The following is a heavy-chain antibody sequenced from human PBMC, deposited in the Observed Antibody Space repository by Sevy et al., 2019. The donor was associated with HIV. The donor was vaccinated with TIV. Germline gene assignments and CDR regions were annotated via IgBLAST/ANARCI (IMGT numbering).Heavy chain of an antibody. Sequence: GGSLRLSCAASGFTFSKYSMSWVRQPPGKGLEWVSTLSFGCGEINHADSVKGRFTISRDNSKNSLYLQMNNLRAEDTAVYYCAREGCTKPHDYRGQGTLVTVSS. CDR2: LSFGCGEI. D-gene: IGHD2-8*01. V-gene: IGHV3-23*01. CDR3: AREGCTKPHDY. CDR1: GFTFSKYS. J-gene: IGHJ4*02.